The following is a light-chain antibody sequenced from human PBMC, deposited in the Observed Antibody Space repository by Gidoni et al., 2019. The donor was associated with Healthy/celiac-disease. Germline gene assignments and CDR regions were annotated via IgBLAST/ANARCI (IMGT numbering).Light chain of an antibody. CDR1: QTISNNY. J-gene: IGKJ1*01. V-gene: IGKV3-20*01. Sequence: EIILTQSPGTLSLSPGERATLSCRASQTISNNYVAWYQHRPGQAPRLLIDDASRRATGIPDRFSGGGSGADFTLTVSRLEPEDFAVYYCQQYGTSPQTFGQGTKVEIK. CDR2: DAS. CDR3: QQYGTSPQT.